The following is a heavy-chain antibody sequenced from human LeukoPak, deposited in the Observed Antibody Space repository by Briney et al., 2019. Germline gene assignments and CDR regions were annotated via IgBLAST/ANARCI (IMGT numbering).Heavy chain of an antibody. CDR2: ISAYNGNT. J-gene: IGHJ4*02. CDR1: GYTFTSYG. D-gene: IGHD5-12*01. Sequence: VASVTVSCTASGYTFTSYGISWVRQAPGQGLEWMGWISAYNGNTNSAQKLQGRVTMTTDTSTSTAYMELRSLRSDDTAVYYCARKQWLRLEDYCGQGALVPVSS. V-gene: IGHV1-18*01. CDR3: ARKQWLRLEDY.